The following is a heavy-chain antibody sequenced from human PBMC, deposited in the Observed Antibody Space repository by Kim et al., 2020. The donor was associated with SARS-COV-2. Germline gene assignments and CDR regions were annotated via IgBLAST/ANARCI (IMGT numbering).Heavy chain of an antibody. CDR3: ARADLYSGIPTS. CDR1: GDSVSSNSYF. Sequence: SETLSLTCTVSGDSVSSNSYFWGWIRQPPGKGLEWIGSIYYSGSTYYNPSLKSRVTISVDTSKNQFSLKLSSVTAADTAVYYCARADLYSGIPTSWGQGTLVTVSS. D-gene: IGHD1-26*01. V-gene: IGHV4-39*07. J-gene: IGHJ5*02. CDR2: IYYSGST.